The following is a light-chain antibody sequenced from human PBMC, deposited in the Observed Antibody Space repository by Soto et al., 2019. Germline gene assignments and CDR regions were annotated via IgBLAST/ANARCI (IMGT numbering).Light chain of an antibody. CDR1: QSVSSSY. CDR3: QHYGSSPRT. Sequence: EIVLTQSPGTLSLSPGERATLSCRASQSVSSSYLAWYQQKPGQAPRLLIYGASSRATGIPDRFSGSGSGTDFTLTISRLEPEDFAVYYCQHYGSSPRTFGQGTRADIK. V-gene: IGKV3-20*01. J-gene: IGKJ1*01. CDR2: GAS.